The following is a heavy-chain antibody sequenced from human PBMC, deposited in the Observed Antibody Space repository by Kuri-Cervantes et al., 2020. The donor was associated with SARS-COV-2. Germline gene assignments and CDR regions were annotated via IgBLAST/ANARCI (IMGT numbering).Heavy chain of an antibody. CDR3: AKMGRGYSYGYVHFHRDAFDI. D-gene: IGHD5-18*01. CDR2: IIPIFGTA. J-gene: IGHJ3*02. Sequence: KISCAASGFTFSSYSMNWVRQAPGKGLEWMGGIIPIFGTANYAQKFQGRVTITADESTSTAYMELSSPRSEDAAVYYCAKMGRGYSYGYVHFHRDAFDIWGQGTMVTVSS. CDR1: GFTFSSYS. V-gene: IGHV1-69*01.